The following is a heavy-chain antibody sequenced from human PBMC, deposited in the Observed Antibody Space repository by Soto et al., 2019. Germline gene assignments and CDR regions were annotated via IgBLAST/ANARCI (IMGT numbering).Heavy chain of an antibody. CDR2: ISGSGGST. CDR3: AKEGLVRGRYYYYGMDV. CDR1: GFTFSSYA. V-gene: IGHV3-23*01. D-gene: IGHD2-2*01. Sequence: QTGGSLRLSCAASGFTFSSYAMSWVRQAPGKGLEWVSAISGSGGSTYYADSVKGRFTISRDNSKNTLYLQMNSLRAEDTAVYYCAKEGLVRGRYYYYGMDVWGKGTTVTVSS. J-gene: IGHJ6*04.